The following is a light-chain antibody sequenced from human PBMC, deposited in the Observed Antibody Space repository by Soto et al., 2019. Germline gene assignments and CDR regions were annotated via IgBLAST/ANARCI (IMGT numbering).Light chain of an antibody. Sequence: EIVLTQSPGTLSLSPGERVTLSCRATQSVRSNFLAWYRQKPGQAPRLLIYGASSRATGIPDRLSGSGSGTDFTLTISRLEPEDFAVYYCQQYGSLPITFGQGTRLEIK. CDR3: QQYGSLPIT. J-gene: IGKJ5*01. CDR1: QSVRSNF. CDR2: GAS. V-gene: IGKV3-20*01.